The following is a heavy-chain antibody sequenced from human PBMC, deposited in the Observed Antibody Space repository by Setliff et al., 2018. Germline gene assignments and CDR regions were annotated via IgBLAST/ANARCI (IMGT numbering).Heavy chain of an antibody. CDR1: GFTFSSYA. CDR3: AKSGGDHCCPLYHHYYMDV. CDR2: ISGSGGST. V-gene: IGHV3-23*01. J-gene: IGHJ6*03. Sequence: GGSLRLSCAASGFTFSSYAMSWVRQAPGKGLEWVSAISGSGGSTYYADSVKGRFTISRDSSKNTLYLQMNTLRPEDTAVYYCAKSGGDHCCPLYHHYYMDVWGTGTTVTVSS. D-gene: IGHD2-21*02.